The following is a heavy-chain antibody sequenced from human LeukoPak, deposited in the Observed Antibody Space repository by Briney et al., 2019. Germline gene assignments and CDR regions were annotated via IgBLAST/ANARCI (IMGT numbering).Heavy chain of an antibody. J-gene: IGHJ4*02. CDR3: AKALGSAAGPALDY. D-gene: IGHD6-13*01. CDR1: GFTVSSYG. Sequence: GGSLRLSCAASGFTVSSYGMHWVRQAPGKGLEWVAVISYDGSNKYYADSVKGRFTISRDNSKNTLYLQMNSLRAEDTAVYYCAKALGSAAGPALDYWGQGTLVTVSS. CDR2: ISYDGSNK. V-gene: IGHV3-30*18.